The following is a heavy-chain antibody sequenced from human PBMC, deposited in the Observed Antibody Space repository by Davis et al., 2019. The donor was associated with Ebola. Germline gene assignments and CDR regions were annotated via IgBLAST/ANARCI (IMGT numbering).Heavy chain of an antibody. Sequence: ASVKVSCKASGYTFTSYAMHWVRQAPGQRLEWMGWINAGNGNTKYSQKFQGRVTITRDTSASTAYMELSSLRSEDTAVYYCARDLGFGDPGWSYWGQGTLVTVSS. CDR1: GYTFTSYA. CDR2: INAGNGNT. CDR3: ARDLGFGDPGWSY. J-gene: IGHJ4*02. V-gene: IGHV1-3*01. D-gene: IGHD3-10*01.